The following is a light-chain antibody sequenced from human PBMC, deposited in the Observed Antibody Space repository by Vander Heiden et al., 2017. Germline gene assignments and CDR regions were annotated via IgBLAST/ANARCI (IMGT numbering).Light chain of an antibody. Sequence: EIVITQSPATLSVSPGERATLSCRASQSVSSNLAWYQQKPGQAPRLLIYGASTRATGIPARFSGSGSGTEFTLTISSLQSEDFAVYYCQQYNNWPLMYTFGQGTKLEIK. CDR3: QQYNNWPLMYT. V-gene: IGKV3-15*01. J-gene: IGKJ2*01. CDR1: QSVSSN. CDR2: GAS.